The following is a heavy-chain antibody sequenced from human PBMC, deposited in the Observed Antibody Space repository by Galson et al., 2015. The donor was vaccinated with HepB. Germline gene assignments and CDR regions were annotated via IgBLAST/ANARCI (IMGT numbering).Heavy chain of an antibody. CDR3: ARGYYGSGSYSSYFDY. J-gene: IGHJ4*02. Sequence: SLRLSCAASGFTFSSYSMNWVRQAPGKGLEWVSYISSSSSTIYYADSVKGRFTISRDNAKNSLYLQMNSLRAEDTAVYYCARGYYGSGSYSSYFDYWGQGTLVTVSS. V-gene: IGHV3-48*04. CDR1: GFTFSSYS. D-gene: IGHD3-10*01. CDR2: ISSSSSTI.